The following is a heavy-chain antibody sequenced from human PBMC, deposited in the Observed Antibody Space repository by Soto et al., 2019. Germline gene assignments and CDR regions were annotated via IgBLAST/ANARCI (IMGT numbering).Heavy chain of an antibody. V-gene: IGHV4-34*01. J-gene: IGHJ4*02. CDR3: ARVDRLTGYYIGGRGYFDY. D-gene: IGHD3-9*01. CDR2: INHSGST. Sequence: QVQLQQWGAGLLKPSETLSLTCAVYGGSFSGYYWSWIRQPPGKGLEWIGEINHSGSTNYNPSLKSRVTISVDTSKNQFSLKLSSVTAADTAVYYCARVDRLTGYYIGGRGYFDYWGQGTLVTVSS. CDR1: GGSFSGYY.